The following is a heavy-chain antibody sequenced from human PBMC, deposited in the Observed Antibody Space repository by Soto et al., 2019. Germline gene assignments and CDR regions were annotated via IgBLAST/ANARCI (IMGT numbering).Heavy chain of an antibody. CDR3: ARPLRVGATRWFDP. CDR2: IYYSGST. J-gene: IGHJ5*02. D-gene: IGHD1-26*01. V-gene: IGHV4-39*07. CDR1: GGSISSSSYY. Sequence: SETLSLTCTVSGGSISSSSYYWGWIRQPPGKGLEWIGSIYYSGSTYYNPSLKSRVTISVDTSKNQFSLKLSSVTAADTAVYYCARPLRVGATRWFDPWGQGTLVTVSS.